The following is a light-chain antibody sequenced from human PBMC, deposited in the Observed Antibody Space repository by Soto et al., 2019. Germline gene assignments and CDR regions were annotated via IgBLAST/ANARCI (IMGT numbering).Light chain of an antibody. CDR1: QSVSSY. CDR3: QQRSNWPIT. Sequence: EIVLTQSPATLSLSPGERATLSCRASQSVSSYLAWYQQKHGQAHRLLIYDASNRATGIPARFSGSGSGTDGTITISSLEPEDVAVYYCQQRSNWPITFGQGTRLEIK. V-gene: IGKV3-11*01. J-gene: IGKJ5*01. CDR2: DAS.